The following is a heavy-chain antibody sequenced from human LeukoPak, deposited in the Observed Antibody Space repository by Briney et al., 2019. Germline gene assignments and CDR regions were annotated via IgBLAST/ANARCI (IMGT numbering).Heavy chain of an antibody. CDR2: IYYSGST. Sequence: SETLSLTCTVSGGSISSYYWSWIRQPPGKGLEWVGYIYYSGSTNYNPSFRSRVTMSLDTSKKQFSLKLASVTAADTAVYYCARTYFSYYYMDVWDKGTTVTVSS. J-gene: IGHJ6*03. V-gene: IGHV4-59*01. CDR1: GGSISSYY. CDR3: ARTYFSYYYMDV.